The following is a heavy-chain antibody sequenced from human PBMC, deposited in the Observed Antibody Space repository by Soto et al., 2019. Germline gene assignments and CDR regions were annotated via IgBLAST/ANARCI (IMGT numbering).Heavy chain of an antibody. CDR2: IYWDNDK. CDR3: AHSYIEHPLEFDY. CDR1: GFSLSTQGVG. J-gene: IGHJ4*02. Sequence: QITLKEAGATLVQPTHTLPLTCTFSGFSLSTQGVGVNWIRQPPEKALQGLALIYWDNDKYYNPSLKNRLSITKATAKNQVVLTMDNKDRVESATYFCAHSYIEHPLEFDYWGPGTMVTVS. D-gene: IGHD6-13*01. V-gene: IGHV2-5*02.